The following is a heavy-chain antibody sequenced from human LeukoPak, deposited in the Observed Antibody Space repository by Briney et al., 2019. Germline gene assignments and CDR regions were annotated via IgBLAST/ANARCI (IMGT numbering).Heavy chain of an antibody. CDR1: GGTFSGYA. J-gene: IGHJ4*02. Sequence: ASVKVSCKASGGTFSGYAISWVRQAPGQGLEWMGRIIPILGIANYAQKFQGRVTITADKSTSTAYMELSSLRSEDTAVYYCARRATDYYDSSGYYPPFDYWGQGTLVTVSS. D-gene: IGHD3-22*01. CDR3: ARRATDYYDSSGYYPPFDY. CDR2: IIPILGIA. V-gene: IGHV1-69*04.